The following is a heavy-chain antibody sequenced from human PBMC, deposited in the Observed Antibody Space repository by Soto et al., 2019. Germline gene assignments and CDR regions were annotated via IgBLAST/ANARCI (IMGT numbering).Heavy chain of an antibody. CDR1: GFTFDNYA. J-gene: IGHJ4*02. V-gene: IGHV3-9*01. Sequence: VQLVESGGGLVQPGRSLRLSCTASGFTFDNYAMHWVRQAPGRGLEWVSGISWNSGSIDYADSVKGRFSISRDNAKNSLHQQMNSLGAEAKALYYCAKDGCGGECYFDCWGQGTQVTVCS. CDR2: ISWNSGSI. CDR3: AKDGCGGECYFDC. D-gene: IGHD2-21*01.